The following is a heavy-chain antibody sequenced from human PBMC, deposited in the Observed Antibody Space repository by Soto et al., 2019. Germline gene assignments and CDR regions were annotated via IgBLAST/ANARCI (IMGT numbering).Heavy chain of an antibody. Sequence: EVQLLESGGGLVQPGGSLRLSCAASGFTFSSYAMSWVRQAPGKGLECVSAISGSGGSTYYADSVKGRFTISKDNSKNAVYMQLNSRRAEDTAVYYCAKDLYGGYDSEGTWGYYCDYMDVWGKGTTVTVSS. CDR3: AKDLYGGYDSEGTWGYYCDYMDV. D-gene: IGHD5-12*01. J-gene: IGHJ6*03. CDR2: ISGSGGST. V-gene: IGHV3-23*01. CDR1: GFTFSSYA.